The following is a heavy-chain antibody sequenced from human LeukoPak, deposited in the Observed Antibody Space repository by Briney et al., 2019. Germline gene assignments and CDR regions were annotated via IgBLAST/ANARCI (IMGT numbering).Heavy chain of an antibody. J-gene: IGHJ6*02. D-gene: IGHD2-21*01. CDR1: GFTFSGSA. CDR3: TTTRDPNIVVVDSHGMDV. V-gene: IGHV3-73*01. CDR2: IRSKANSYAT. Sequence: GGSLRLSCAASGFTFSGSAMHWVRQASGKGLEWVGRIRSKANSYATAYAASVKGRFTISRDDSKNTAYLQMNSLKTEGTAVYYCTTTRDPNIVVVDSHGMDVWGQGTTVTVSS.